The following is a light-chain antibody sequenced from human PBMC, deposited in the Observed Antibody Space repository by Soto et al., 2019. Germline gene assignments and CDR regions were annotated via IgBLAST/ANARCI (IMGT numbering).Light chain of an antibody. V-gene: IGKV1-12*01. CDR2: GAS. J-gene: IGKJ2*03. CDR1: HDVSSW. CDR3: QQANRPYS. Sequence: DIQMTQSPSSFSASVGDRVTITCRASHDVSSWLAWYQQKPGKAPRLLIYGASTLQSGVPSRFSGSGSGTDFTLTISSLQPEDFATYYFQQANRPYSFGQGTKLEIK.